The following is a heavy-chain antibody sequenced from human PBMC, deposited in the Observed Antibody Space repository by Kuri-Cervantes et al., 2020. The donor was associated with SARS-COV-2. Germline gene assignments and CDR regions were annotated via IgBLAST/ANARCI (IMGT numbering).Heavy chain of an antibody. CDR2: MNPNSGNT. Sequence: ASVKVSCKASGYTFNNYDINWVRQATGQGLEWMGWMNPNSGNTGHAQKFQGRVTITTDESTSTAYMELSSLRSEDTAVYYCARVNARWYTSPGYYYYYMEVWGKGTTVTVSS. D-gene: IGHD4-23*01. CDR1: GYTFNNYD. J-gene: IGHJ6*03. V-gene: IGHV1-8*03. CDR3: ARVNARWYTSPGYYYYYMEV.